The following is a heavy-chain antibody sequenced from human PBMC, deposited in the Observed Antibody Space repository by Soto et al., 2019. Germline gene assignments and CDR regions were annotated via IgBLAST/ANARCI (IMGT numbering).Heavy chain of an antibody. Sequence: EVQLLESGGGLVEPGGSLRLSCAASGFTFSNYAMNWVRQAPGKGLEWVSAISGSGGSTYYADSVKGRFTISRDNSKNTLYMQMNSVRAEDTAVYYCTKNALQGAVAGPNWFDPWGQGTLVTVSS. CDR1: GFTFSNYA. D-gene: IGHD6-19*01. CDR2: ISGSGGST. V-gene: IGHV3-23*01. CDR3: TKNALQGAVAGPNWFDP. J-gene: IGHJ5*02.